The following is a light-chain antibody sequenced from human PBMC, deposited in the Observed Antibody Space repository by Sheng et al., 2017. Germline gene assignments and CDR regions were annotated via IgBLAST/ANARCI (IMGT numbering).Light chain of an antibody. CDR1: QSISSW. V-gene: IGKV1-5*03. Sequence: DIQMTQSPSTRSASVGDRVTITCRANQSISSWLAWYQQKPGKAPKLLIYKASILQSGVPSGFSGSGSGTEFSLTISSLQPDDFATYYCQQYSSYPRTFGQGTKVEIK. CDR3: QQYSSYPRT. CDR2: KAS. J-gene: IGKJ1*01.